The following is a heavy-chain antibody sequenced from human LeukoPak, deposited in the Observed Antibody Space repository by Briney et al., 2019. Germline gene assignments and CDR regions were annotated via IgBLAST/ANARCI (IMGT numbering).Heavy chain of an antibody. Sequence: PGGSLRLSCAASGFTFSSYAMSWVRQAPGKGLEWVPAISGSGGSTYYADSVKGRFTISRDISKNTLYLQMNSLRAEDTAVYYCAKSGLAAAGPPYWGQGTLVTVSS. D-gene: IGHD6-13*01. CDR2: ISGSGGST. CDR3: AKSGLAAAGPPY. V-gene: IGHV3-23*01. J-gene: IGHJ4*02. CDR1: GFTFSSYA.